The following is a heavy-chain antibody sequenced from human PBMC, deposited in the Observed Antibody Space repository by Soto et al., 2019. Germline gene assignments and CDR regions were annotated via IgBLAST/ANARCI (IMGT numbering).Heavy chain of an antibody. CDR1: GFTFSSYA. D-gene: IGHD2-2*02. Sequence: GGSLRLSCSASGFTFSSYALHWVRQAPGKGLEYVSVISPDGGSTYYADSVKGRFTVSRDNSNNTLHLQMNNLRDDDTAVYYCVREGGVPSAIGHYYYGMDVWGQGTAVTVSS. V-gene: IGHV3-64*04. CDR3: VREGGVPSAIGHYYYGMDV. J-gene: IGHJ6*02. CDR2: ISPDGGST.